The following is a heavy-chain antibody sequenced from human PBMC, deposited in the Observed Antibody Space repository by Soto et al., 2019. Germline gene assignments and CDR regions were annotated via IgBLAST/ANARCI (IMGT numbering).Heavy chain of an antibody. J-gene: IGHJ5*02. D-gene: IGHD5-18*01. CDR1: GGSISSYY. CDR3: ARRGSYGYNWFDP. Sequence: PSETLSLTCTVSGGSISSYYWSWIRQPPGKGLEWIGYVYYSGSTNYNPSLKSRVTISVDTSKNQFSLKLSSVTAADTAVYYCARRGSYGYNWFDPWGQGTLVTVSS. CDR2: VYYSGST. V-gene: IGHV4-59*08.